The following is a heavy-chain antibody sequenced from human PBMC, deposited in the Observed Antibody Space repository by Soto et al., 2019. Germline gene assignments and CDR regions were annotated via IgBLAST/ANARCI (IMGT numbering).Heavy chain of an antibody. V-gene: IGHV2-5*02. J-gene: IGHJ4*02. CDR1: GFSLSTSGVG. CDR2: IYWDDDK. Sequence: QITLKESGHTLVKPTQTLTLTCTFSGFSLSTSGVGVGWIRQPPGKALEWLALIYWDDDKRYSPSLKSRLTSAKDTSKSQLVLTTTNMDPVDTATYYCAHSSRKANWVLFNYWGQGTLVTVSS. D-gene: IGHD7-27*01. CDR3: AHSSRKANWVLFNY.